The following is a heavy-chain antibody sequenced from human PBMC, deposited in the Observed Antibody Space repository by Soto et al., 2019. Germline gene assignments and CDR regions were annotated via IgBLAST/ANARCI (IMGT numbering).Heavy chain of an antibody. V-gene: IGHV1-8*01. D-gene: IGHD6-19*01. Sequence: GASVKVSCKASGYSFTSNDITWVRQATGQGLEWMGWMNPHSGNTEYALKFQGRVSMTRDNSITTAYMELRSLRSDDTAVYYCARDKRWDSSGCHGYWGQGTLVTVSS. CDR2: MNPHSGNT. CDR3: ARDKRWDSSGCHGY. J-gene: IGHJ4*02. CDR1: GYSFTSND.